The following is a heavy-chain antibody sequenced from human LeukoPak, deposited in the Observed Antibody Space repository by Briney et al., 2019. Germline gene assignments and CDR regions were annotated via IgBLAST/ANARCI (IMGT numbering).Heavy chain of an antibody. CDR3: AKDPFAGDSSGYCDY. Sequence: SGGSLRLSCAASGLIFSSYEMNWVRQAPGKGLEWVSYISTSGNSIHYADSVKGRFTISRDNAKNSLYLQMNSLRTEDTALYYCAKDPFAGDSSGYCDYWGQGTLVTVSS. J-gene: IGHJ4*02. CDR2: ISTSGNSI. CDR1: GLIFSSYE. V-gene: IGHV3-48*03. D-gene: IGHD3-22*01.